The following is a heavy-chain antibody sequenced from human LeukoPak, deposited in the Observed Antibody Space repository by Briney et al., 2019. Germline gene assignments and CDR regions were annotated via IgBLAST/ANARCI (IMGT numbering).Heavy chain of an antibody. D-gene: IGHD3-16*01. CDR1: GFTFSANN. V-gene: IGHV3-30*02. CDR2: IDHDGSQK. Sequence: PGGSLRLSCAVSGFTFSANNMHWVRQAPGKGLEWVTFIDHDGSQKFYADSVKGRFTISRDNSKNAVYLHINSLRPEDTAVYYCAKDGGGGTYSFDYWGQGSLVTVSS. CDR3: AKDGGGGTYSFDY. J-gene: IGHJ4*02.